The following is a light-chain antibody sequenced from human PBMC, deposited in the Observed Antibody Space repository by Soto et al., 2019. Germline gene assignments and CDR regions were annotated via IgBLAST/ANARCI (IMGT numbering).Light chain of an antibody. CDR1: QSVSSN. CDR3: QQYNVWPLT. V-gene: IGKV3-15*01. CDR2: VSS. J-gene: IGKJ4*01. Sequence: EIVMTQSPATLSVSPGERATLSCRASQSVSSNLDWYQQKPGQTPKLLSYVSSTRATGIPARFSGSGSVTEFTLTISSLQSEDFAVYYCQQYNVWPLTFGGGTKVEFK.